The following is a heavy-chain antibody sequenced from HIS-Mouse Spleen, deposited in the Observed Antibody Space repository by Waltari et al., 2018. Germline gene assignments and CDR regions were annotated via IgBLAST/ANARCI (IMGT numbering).Heavy chain of an antibody. V-gene: IGHV3-30*18. D-gene: IGHD1-26*01. CDR2: ISYDGSNK. CDR1: GFTFRGSG. Sequence: QVQLVESGGGVVQPGRSLRLSCAAYGFTFRGSGIHWVRQAPGKGLEWVAVISYDGSNKYYADSVKGRFTISRDNSKNTLYLQMNSLRAEDTAVYYCAKDRGSQFDYWGQGTLVTVSS. J-gene: IGHJ4*02. CDR3: AKDRGSQFDY.